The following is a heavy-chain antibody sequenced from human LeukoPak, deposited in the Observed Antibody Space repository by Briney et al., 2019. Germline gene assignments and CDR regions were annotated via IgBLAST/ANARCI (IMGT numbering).Heavy chain of an antibody. D-gene: IGHD3/OR15-3a*01. CDR3: SRVRWTSAIYFDG. J-gene: IGHJ4*02. CDR2: IRSHFYGGTT. CDR1: GFSFGDHA. Sequence: QPGRSLRLSCTVSGFSFGDHAMGWVRQAPGKGLGWVGFIRSHFYGGTTEYAASVKGRFTISRDDSKSIAYLQMNSLQTEDTAVYYCSRVRWTSAIYFDGWGQGTLVTVSS. V-gene: IGHV3-49*04.